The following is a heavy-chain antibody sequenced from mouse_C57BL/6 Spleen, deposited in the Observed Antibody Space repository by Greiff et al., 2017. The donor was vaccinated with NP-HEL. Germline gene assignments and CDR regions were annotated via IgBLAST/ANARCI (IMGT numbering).Heavy chain of an antibody. Sequence: QVQLQQSGAELVKPGASVKMSCKASGYTFTSYWITWVKPRPGQGLEWIGDIYPGSGSTNYNEKFKSKATLTVDTSSSTAYMQLSSLTSEDSAVYYCARDPSYGSLYYAMDYWGQGTSVTVSS. CDR1: GYTFTSYW. J-gene: IGHJ4*01. D-gene: IGHD1-1*01. CDR3: ARDPSYGSLYYAMDY. CDR2: IYPGSGST. V-gene: IGHV1-55*01.